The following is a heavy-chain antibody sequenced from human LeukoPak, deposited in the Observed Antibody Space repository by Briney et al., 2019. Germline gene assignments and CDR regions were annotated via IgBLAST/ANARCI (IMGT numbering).Heavy chain of an antibody. Sequence: GGSLRLSCAASGFIFSSFGMHWVRQAPGKGLEWVANIKQDGSEKYYVDSVKGRFAISRDNAKNSLYLQMNSLRAEDTAVYYCARAEQLNYWGQGTLVTVSS. CDR2: IKQDGSEK. D-gene: IGHD6-6*01. J-gene: IGHJ4*02. V-gene: IGHV3-7*03. CDR3: ARAEQLNY. CDR1: GFIFSSFG.